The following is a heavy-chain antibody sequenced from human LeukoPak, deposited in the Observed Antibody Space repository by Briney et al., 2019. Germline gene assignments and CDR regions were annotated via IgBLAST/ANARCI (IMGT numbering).Heavy chain of an antibody. J-gene: IGHJ5*02. D-gene: IGHD2-2*01. CDR3: ARGEQEDIVVVPAAMGFDP. Sequence: PSETLSLTCTVSGGSISSGDYYWSWIRQPPGKGLEWIGYIYYSGSTYYNPSLKSRVTISVDTSKNQFSLKLSSVTAADTAVYYCARGEQEDIVVVPAAMGFDPWGQGTLVTVSS. CDR1: GGSISSGDYY. CDR2: IYYSGST. V-gene: IGHV4-30-4*01.